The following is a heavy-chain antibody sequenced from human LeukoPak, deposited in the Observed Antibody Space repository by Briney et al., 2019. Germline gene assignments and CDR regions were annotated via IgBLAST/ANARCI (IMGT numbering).Heavy chain of an antibody. V-gene: IGHV3-7*01. CDR3: ARLSEMFRGPQVIYFDY. D-gene: IGHD3-10*01. Sequence: GGSLRLSCAASGFTFSSYWMSWVRQAPGKGLEWVANIKQDGTEKYYVDSVKGRFTISRDYARNSLYLQLSSLRAEDTAVYYCARLSEMFRGPQVIYFDYWGQGTLVTVSS. CDR1: GFTFSSYW. CDR2: IKQDGTEK. J-gene: IGHJ4*02.